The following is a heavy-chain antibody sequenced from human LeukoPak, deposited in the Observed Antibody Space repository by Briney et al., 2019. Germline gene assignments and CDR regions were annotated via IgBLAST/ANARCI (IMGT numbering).Heavy chain of an antibody. D-gene: IGHD3-22*01. CDR3: AKYYNDSSGYFYYFDY. CDR1: GFTVSSNY. Sequence: GGSLRLSFAASGFTVSSNYMSWVRQAPGKGLEWVSASRGSGGDTYYADSVKGRFTISRDNSKNILYLQMNSLRAEDTAVYYCAKYYNDSSGYFYYFDYWGQGTLVTVSS. V-gene: IGHV3-23*01. CDR2: SRGSGGDT. J-gene: IGHJ4*01.